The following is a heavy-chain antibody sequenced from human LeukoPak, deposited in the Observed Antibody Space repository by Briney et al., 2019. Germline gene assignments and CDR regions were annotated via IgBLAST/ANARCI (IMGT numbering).Heavy chain of an antibody. CDR1: GGPISSSSYY. V-gene: IGHV4-39*01. CDR3: ARPLTTVVPDAFDI. CDR2: IYYSGST. Sequence: SETLSLTCTVSGGPISSSSYYWGWIRQPPGKGLEWIGSIYYSGSTYYNPSLKSRVTISVDTSKNQFSLKLSSVTAADTAVYYCARPLTTVVPDAFDIWGQGTMVTVSS. D-gene: IGHD4-23*01. J-gene: IGHJ3*02.